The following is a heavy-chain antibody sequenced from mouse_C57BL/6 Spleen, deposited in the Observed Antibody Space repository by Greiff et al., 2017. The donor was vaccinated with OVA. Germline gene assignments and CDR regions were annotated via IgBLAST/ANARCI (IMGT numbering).Heavy chain of an antibody. V-gene: IGHV5-4*01. CDR3: ARDRGLGRFYWYFDV. CDR1: GFTFSSYA. Sequence: EVQRVESGGGLVKPGGSLKLSCAASGFTFSSYAMSWVRQTPEKRLEWVATISDGGSYTYYPDNVKGRFTISRDNAKNNLYLQMSHLKSEDTAMYYCARDRGLGRFYWYFDVWGTGTTVTVSS. CDR2: ISDGGSYT. D-gene: IGHD4-1*01. J-gene: IGHJ1*03.